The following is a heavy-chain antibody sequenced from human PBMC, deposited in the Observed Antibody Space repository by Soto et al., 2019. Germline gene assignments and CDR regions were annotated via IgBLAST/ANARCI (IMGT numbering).Heavy chain of an antibody. V-gene: IGHV4-4*02. J-gene: IGHJ4*02. CDR2: IYHSGST. D-gene: IGHD3-3*01. CDR1: SGSISSSNW. Sequence: QVQLQESGPGLVKPSGTLSLTCAVSSGSISSSNWCCWVRQPPGKGLEWIGEIYHSGSTNYNPSLKSRVTISVDKSKNQFSLKLSSVTAADTAVYYCARWYYDFWSGYYMFDYWGQGTLVTVSS. CDR3: ARWYYDFWSGYYMFDY.